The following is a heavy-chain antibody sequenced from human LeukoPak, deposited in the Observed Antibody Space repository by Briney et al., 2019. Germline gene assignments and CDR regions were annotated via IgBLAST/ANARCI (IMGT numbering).Heavy chain of an antibody. V-gene: IGHV4-59*02. CDR2: VYYSGST. D-gene: IGHD3-10*01. Sequence: PSETLSLTCNVSGDSVNKFYWTWIRQTPGKGLEWIGYVYYSGSTNYNPSLKSRVTISIDTSRNQSSLNLRSVTAADTAVYYCVREKGYYGPGISYTTDAFDIWGQGTVVTVSS. J-gene: IGHJ3*02. CDR3: VREKGYYGPGISYTTDAFDI. CDR1: GDSVNKFY.